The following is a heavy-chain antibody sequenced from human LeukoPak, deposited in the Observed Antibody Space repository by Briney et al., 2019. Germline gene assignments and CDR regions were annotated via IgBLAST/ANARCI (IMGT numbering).Heavy chain of an antibody. J-gene: IGHJ6*02. CDR3: AKDLEWAAAGTGYYGMDV. V-gene: IGHV3-30*18. D-gene: IGHD6-13*01. CDR1: GFTFSSYG. CDR2: ISYDGSNK. Sequence: GGSLRLSCAASGFTFSSYGMHWVRQAPGKGLEWVAVISYDGSNKYYADSVKGRFTISRDNSKNTLYLQMNSLRAEDTAVYYCAKDLEWAAAGTGYYGMDVWGQGTTVTVSS.